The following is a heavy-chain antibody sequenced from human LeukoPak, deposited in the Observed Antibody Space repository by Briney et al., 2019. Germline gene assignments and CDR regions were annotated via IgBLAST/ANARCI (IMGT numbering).Heavy chain of an antibody. CDR2: IRSKAYGGTT. CDR1: GFTFGDYA. V-gene: IGHV3-49*04. Sequence: GGSLRLSCTASGFTFGDYAMSWVRQAPGKGLEWVGFIRSKAYGGTTEYAASVKGRFTISRDDSKSIAYLQMNSLKTEDTAVYYCTREWLSSSDYWGQGTLVTVSS. J-gene: IGHJ4*02. CDR3: TREWLSSSDY. D-gene: IGHD3-22*01.